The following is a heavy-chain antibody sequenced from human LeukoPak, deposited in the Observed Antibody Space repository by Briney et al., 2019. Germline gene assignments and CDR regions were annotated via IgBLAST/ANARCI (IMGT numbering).Heavy chain of an antibody. CDR3: AGDPVHEKQLVSYYYGWDV. Sequence: PGGSLRLSCVASGFNFDIYTMIWVRQAPGKGLEWISYIGSSGSPRYYADSVKARFTISRDNARNALYLQMNSLRAEDTAVCYCAGDPVHEKQLVSYYYGWDVGGQGPTVTVSS. V-gene: IGHV3-48*04. J-gene: IGHJ6*02. CDR1: GFNFDIYT. D-gene: IGHD6-13*01. CDR2: IGSSGSPR.